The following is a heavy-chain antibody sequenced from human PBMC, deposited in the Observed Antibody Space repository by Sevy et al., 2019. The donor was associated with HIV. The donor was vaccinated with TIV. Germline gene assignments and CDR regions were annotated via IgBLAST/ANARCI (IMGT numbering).Heavy chain of an antibody. CDR2: IKQDGSEK. CDR3: ARDQRIAAAGTWAFDI. J-gene: IGHJ3*02. CDR1: GFTFSSYW. V-gene: IGHV3-7*01. D-gene: IGHD6-13*01. Sequence: GGSLRLSCAASGFTFSSYWMSWVRQAPGKGLEWVANIKQDGSEKYYVDSVKGRFTISRDNAKNSLYLQMNSLRAEDMAVYYCARDQRIAAAGTWAFDIWGQGTMVTVSS.